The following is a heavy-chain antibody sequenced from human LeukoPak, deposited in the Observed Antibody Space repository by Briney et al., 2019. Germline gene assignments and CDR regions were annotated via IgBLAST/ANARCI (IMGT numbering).Heavy chain of an antibody. CDR3: ARGYCDRTDCYGAPDS. D-gene: IGHD2/OR15-2a*01. V-gene: IGHV3-7*04. CDR1: GFSFSTYW. Sequence: GGSLRLSCAASGFSFSTYWMNWVRQAPNKGLEWEANIKADGDEKHYVHSVRGRFTISRDNATNQVFLQMNSLRVDDTAVYYCARGYCDRTDCYGAPDSWGQGTLVTVSS. CDR2: IKADGDEK. J-gene: IGHJ1*01.